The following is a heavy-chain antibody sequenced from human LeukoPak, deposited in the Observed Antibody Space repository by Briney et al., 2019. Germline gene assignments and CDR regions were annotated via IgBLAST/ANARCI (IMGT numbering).Heavy chain of an antibody. J-gene: IGHJ4*02. CDR2: ISGSGGGT. CDR3: ARDQHDRYFDY. Sequence: GGSLRLSCAASGFTFSSIAMSWVRQAPDKGLEWVSTISGSGGGTYYADSVKGRFTISRDDSKNTLYLQMNSLRAEDTAVYYCARDQHDRYFDYWGQGTLVTVSS. V-gene: IGHV3-23*01. CDR1: GFTFSSIA.